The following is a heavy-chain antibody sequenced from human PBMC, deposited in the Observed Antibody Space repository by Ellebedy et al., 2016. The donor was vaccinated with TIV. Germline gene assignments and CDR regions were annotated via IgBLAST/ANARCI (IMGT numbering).Heavy chain of an antibody. CDR3: ARSSGGIHDY. J-gene: IGHJ4*02. D-gene: IGHD3-16*01. CDR2: ISYDGSNK. V-gene: IGHV3-30-3*01. Sequence: GESLKISCAASGFTFSSYAMHWVRQAPGKGLEWVAVISYDGSNKYYADSVKGRFTISRDNSKNTLYLQMNSLRAEDTAVYYCARSSGGIHDYWGQGTLVTVSS. CDR1: GFTFSSYA.